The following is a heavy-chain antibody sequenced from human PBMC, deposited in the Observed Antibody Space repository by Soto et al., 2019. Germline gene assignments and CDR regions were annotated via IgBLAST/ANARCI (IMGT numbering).Heavy chain of an antibody. CDR3: ARDTDGLHY. J-gene: IGHJ4*02. CDR2: INTDGSII. V-gene: IGHV3-74*01. CDR1: GLIFSNYK. Sequence: EVRLVESGGGLVQPEGSLRLSCAASGLIFSNYKMHWVRQAPGKGLVWVSRINTDGSIIDYADSVKGRFTVSRDNAKNTLYLQMNSLRADDTAVYYCARDTDGLHYWGQGTLVTVSS.